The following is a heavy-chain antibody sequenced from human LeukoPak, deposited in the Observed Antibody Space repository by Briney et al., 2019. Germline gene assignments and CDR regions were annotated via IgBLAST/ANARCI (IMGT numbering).Heavy chain of an antibody. V-gene: IGHV7-4-1*02. Sequence: GASVKVSCKASGYTFTSYAMNWVRQAPGQGLEWMGWINTNTGNPTYAKGFTGRFVFSLDTSVSTSYLQISSLKAEDTAVYYCARGKTISARLLGYWGQGTLVTVSS. CDR1: GYTFTSYA. CDR3: ARGKTISARLLGY. CDR2: INTNTGNP. J-gene: IGHJ4*02. D-gene: IGHD6-6*01.